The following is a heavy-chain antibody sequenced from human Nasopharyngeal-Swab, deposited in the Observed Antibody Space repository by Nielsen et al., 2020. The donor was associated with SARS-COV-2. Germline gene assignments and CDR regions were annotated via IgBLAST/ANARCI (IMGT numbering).Heavy chain of an antibody. J-gene: IGHJ4*02. Sequence: WVRQAPGQGLEWMGWISAYNGNTNYAQKLQGRATMTTDTSTSTAYMELRSLRSDDTAVYYCARDLGWDGNYWGQGTLVTVSS. CDR2: ISAYNGNT. V-gene: IGHV1-18*01. D-gene: IGHD1-1*01. CDR3: ARDLGWDGNY.